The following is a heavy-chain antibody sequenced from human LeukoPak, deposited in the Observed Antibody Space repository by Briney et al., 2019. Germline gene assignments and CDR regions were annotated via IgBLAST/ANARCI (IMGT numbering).Heavy chain of an antibody. CDR2: ISSSSNYI. V-gene: IGHV3-21*01. J-gene: IGHJ5*02. CDR3: ARGKTSQNIVTRKTYNWFDP. CDR1: GFTFSSYN. D-gene: IGHD2/OR15-2a*01. Sequence: MPGGSLRLSCAASGFTFSSYNMNWVRQAPGKGLEWVSSISSSSNYIYYADSVKGRFTISRDNAKNSLYLQMKSLRAEDTAVYYCARGKTSQNIVTRKTYNWFDPWGQGTLVTVSS.